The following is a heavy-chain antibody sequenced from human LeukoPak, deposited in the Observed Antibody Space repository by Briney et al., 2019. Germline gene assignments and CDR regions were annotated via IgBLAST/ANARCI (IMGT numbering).Heavy chain of an antibody. D-gene: IGHD1-1*01. Sequence: SETLSLTCAVSGYSISSGYYWGWIRQPPGKGLEWIGSIYHSGSTYYNPSLKSRVTISVDTSKNQFSLKLSSVTAADTAVYYCARRLGIWGQGTLVTVSS. CDR2: IYHSGST. V-gene: IGHV4-38-2*01. CDR1: GYSISSGYY. CDR3: ARRLGI. J-gene: IGHJ4*02.